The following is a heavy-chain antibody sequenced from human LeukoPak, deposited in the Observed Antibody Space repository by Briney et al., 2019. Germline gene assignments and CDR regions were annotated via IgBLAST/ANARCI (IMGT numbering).Heavy chain of an antibody. CDR2: INHSGST. CDR3: AATRGYTYFY. Sequence: PSETLSLTCAVYGGSFSGYYWSWIRQPPGKGLEWIGEINHSGSTNYNPSLKSRVTISVDTSKNQFSLKLSSVTAADTAVYYCAATRGYTYFYWGQGILVTVSS. V-gene: IGHV4-34*01. J-gene: IGHJ4*02. D-gene: IGHD5-18*01. CDR1: GGSFSGYY.